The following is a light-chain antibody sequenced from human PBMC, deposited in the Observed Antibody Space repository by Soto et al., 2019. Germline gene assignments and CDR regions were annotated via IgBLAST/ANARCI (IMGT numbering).Light chain of an antibody. V-gene: IGKV3-15*01. CDR3: QQYNNWPPIT. CDR1: QSVSNN. Sequence: EIMMTQSPATLSVSPGERATLSCRASQSVSNNLAWYQQKPGQAPRLLIYYASTRASGIPARFSGSGSGTEFPLTISRLQSEDFALYYCQQYNNWPPITFGQGTRLEIK. CDR2: YAS. J-gene: IGKJ5*01.